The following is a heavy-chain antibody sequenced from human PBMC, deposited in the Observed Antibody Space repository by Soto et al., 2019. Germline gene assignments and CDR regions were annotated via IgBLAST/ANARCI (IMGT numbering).Heavy chain of an antibody. J-gene: IGHJ5*02. CDR2: INPSGGST. D-gene: IGHD2-15*01. V-gene: IGHV1-46*01. CDR3: ARSYCSGGSCYGWFDP. CDR1: GYTFTSYY. Sequence: ASVKDSCKASGYTFTSYYMHWVRQAPGQGLEWMGIINPSGGSTSYAQKFQGRVTMTRDTSTSTVYMELSSLRSEDTAVYYCARSYCSGGSCYGWFDPWGQGTMVTVS.